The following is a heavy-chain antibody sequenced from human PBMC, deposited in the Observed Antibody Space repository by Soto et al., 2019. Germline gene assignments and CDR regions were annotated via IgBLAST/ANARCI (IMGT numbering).Heavy chain of an antibody. CDR1: GGSFSGYY. Sequence: SESLSLICAVYGGSFSGYYWSWIRQPPGKGLEWIGEINHSGSTNYNPSLKSRITISVDTSKNQFSLKLSSVTAADTAVYYCARTGYSSGWYKAAFDIWGQGTMVTVSS. J-gene: IGHJ3*02. V-gene: IGHV4-34*01. CDR3: ARTGYSSGWYKAAFDI. CDR2: INHSGST. D-gene: IGHD6-19*01.